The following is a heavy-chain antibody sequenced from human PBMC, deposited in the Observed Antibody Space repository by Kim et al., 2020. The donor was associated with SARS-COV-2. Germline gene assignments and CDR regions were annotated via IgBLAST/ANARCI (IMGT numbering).Heavy chain of an antibody. CDR2: ISGSGGST. D-gene: IGHD3-16*01. CDR3: AKSEAGNYDYVWGSFNFDY. Sequence: GGSLRLSCAASGFTFSSYAMSWVRQAPGKGLEWVSAISGSGGSTYYADSVKGRFTISRDNSKNTLYLQMNSLRAEDTAVYYCAKSEAGNYDYVWGSFNFDYWGQGTLVTVSS. J-gene: IGHJ4*02. CDR1: GFTFSSYA. V-gene: IGHV3-23*01.